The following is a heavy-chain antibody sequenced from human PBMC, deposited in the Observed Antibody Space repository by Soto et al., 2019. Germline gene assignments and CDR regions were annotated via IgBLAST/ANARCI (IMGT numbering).Heavy chain of an antibody. V-gene: IGHV4-59*01. D-gene: IGHD6-19*01. Sequence: SETLSLTCTVSGGSISSYYWSWIRQPPGKGLEWIGYIYYSGSTNYNPSLKSRVTISVDTSKNQFSLKLSSVTAADTAVYYCARAPSGQWLIFDYWGQGTLVTAPQ. CDR1: GGSISSYY. CDR3: ARAPSGQWLIFDY. CDR2: IYYSGST. J-gene: IGHJ4*02.